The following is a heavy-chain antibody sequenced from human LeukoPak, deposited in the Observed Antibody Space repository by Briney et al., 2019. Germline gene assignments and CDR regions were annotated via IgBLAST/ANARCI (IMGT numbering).Heavy chain of an antibody. CDR2: IIPIFGIG. J-gene: IGHJ5*02. V-gene: IGHV1-69*04. CDR1: GGTFSSYG. CDR3: ARDPGYSSGNNWFDP. Sequence: SSAKVSCRASGGTFSSYGISWVRQAPGQGLEWMGRIIPIFGIGNYAQKFQGRVTITADKSTSTAYMELSSLRSEDTAVYYCARDPGYSSGNNWFDPWGQGTLVTVSS. D-gene: IGHD6-19*01.